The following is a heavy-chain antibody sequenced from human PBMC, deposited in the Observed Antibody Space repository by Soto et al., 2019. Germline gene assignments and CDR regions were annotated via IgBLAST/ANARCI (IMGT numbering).Heavy chain of an antibody. V-gene: IGHV4-59*01. D-gene: IGHD3-16*01. Sequence: SETLSLTCTVSGGSISSYYWSWIRQPPGKGLEWIGYIYYSGSTNYNPSLKSRVTISVDTSKNQFSLKLSSVTAADTAVYYRARSPLIPSPLGYYFDYWGQGTLVTVSS. CDR1: GGSISSYY. CDR2: IYYSGST. J-gene: IGHJ4*02. CDR3: ARSPLIPSPLGYYFDY.